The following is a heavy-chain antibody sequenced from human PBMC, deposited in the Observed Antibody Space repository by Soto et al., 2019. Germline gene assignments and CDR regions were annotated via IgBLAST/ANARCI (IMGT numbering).Heavy chain of an antibody. Sequence: SETLSLACAVSGGSISSSNWWSWVRQPPGKGLEWIGEIYHSGSTNYNPSLKSRVTISVDKSKNQFSLKLSSVTAADTAVYYCAREDWNYRRFDYWGQGTLVTVSS. J-gene: IGHJ4*02. CDR1: GGSISSSNW. CDR3: AREDWNYRRFDY. D-gene: IGHD1-7*01. V-gene: IGHV4-4*02. CDR2: IYHSGST.